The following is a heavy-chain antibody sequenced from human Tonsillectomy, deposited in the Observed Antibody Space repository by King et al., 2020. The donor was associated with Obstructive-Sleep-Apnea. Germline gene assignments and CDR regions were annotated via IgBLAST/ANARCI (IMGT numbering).Heavy chain of an antibody. J-gene: IGHJ5*02. CDR1: GFTFSDSY. CDR2: ISSGSNYI. Sequence: VQLVESGGGLVKPGGSLRLSCAASGFTFSDSYMSWIRQAPGKGLEWVSYISSGSNYINYADSVKGRFTISRDNAKNSLFLQMNSLRAEDTAVYYCARVDMEGYDFWSGSTWFDPWGQGTLVTVSP. CDR3: ARVDMEGYDFWSGSTWFDP. D-gene: IGHD3-3*01. V-gene: IGHV3-11*06.